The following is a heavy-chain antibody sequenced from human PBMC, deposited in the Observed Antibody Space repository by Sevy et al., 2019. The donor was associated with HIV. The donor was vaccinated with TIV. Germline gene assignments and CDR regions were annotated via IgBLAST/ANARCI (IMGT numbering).Heavy chain of an antibody. D-gene: IGHD3-9*01. CDR1: GFTFGSYG. Sequence: GGSLRLSCAASGFTFGSYGMHWVRQAPGKGLEWVAVISYDVTIKSYADSVRGRFSISRDNADSTLYLLMDSLRAEDTAVYYCAKEGYDILTGFEPGNFDSWGQGTLVTVSS. V-gene: IGHV3-30*18. CDR2: ISYDVTIK. CDR3: AKEGYDILTGFEPGNFDS. J-gene: IGHJ4*02.